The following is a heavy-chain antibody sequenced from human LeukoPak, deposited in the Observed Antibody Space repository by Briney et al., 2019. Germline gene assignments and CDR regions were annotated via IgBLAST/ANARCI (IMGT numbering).Heavy chain of an antibody. Sequence: SETLSLTCAVSGASISNTDWWSWVRQPPGKGLEWIGEIYHSGTTNYNPSLKSRVTISVDTSKNQFSLKLSSVTAADTAVYYCARWYGSGSYLDYWGQGTLVTVSS. D-gene: IGHD3-10*01. CDR3: ARWYGSGSYLDY. CDR1: GASISNTDW. V-gene: IGHV4-4*02. CDR2: IYHSGTT. J-gene: IGHJ4*02.